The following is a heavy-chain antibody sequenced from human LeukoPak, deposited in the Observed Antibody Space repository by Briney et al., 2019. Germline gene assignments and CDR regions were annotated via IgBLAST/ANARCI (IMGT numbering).Heavy chain of an antibody. CDR2: ISAYNGNT. D-gene: IGHD3-16*01. Sequence: ASVKVSCKASGYTFTSYGISWVRQAPGQGLEWMGWISAYNGNTNYAQKLQGRVTMTTDTSTSTAYMELRSLRSDDTAVYYCARLILRNYYYYMDVWGKGTTVTVSS. V-gene: IGHV1-18*01. J-gene: IGHJ6*03. CDR3: ARLILRNYYYYMDV. CDR1: GYTFTSYG.